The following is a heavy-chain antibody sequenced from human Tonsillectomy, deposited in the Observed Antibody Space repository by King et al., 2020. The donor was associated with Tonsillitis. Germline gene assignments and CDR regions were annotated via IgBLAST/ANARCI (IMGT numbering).Heavy chain of an antibody. CDR1: GFTFSSYG. CDR3: ARVGYYET. J-gene: IGHJ4*02. D-gene: IGHD1-26*01. Sequence: QVQLVQSGGGVVQPGRSLRLSCAASGFTFSSYGMHWFRQAPGKGLEWGAVIGYDGRNKYYADSVKGRFTISRDNSKNTLYLQMNSLRAEDTAVYYCARVGYYETWGQGTLVTVSS. CDR2: IGYDGRNK. V-gene: IGHV3-33*08.